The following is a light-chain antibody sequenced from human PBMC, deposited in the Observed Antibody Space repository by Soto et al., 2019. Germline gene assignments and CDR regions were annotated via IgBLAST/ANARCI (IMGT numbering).Light chain of an antibody. CDR1: QSININ. Sequence: EIVMTQSPATLSVSPGERATLSCRASQSININLAWYQQKPGQAPRLLIYGASTRATGLPARFSGSGSGAEFTLTINSLQSEDFAVYYCQPYNNWPLTFGGGTKVDIK. V-gene: IGKV3-15*01. J-gene: IGKJ4*01. CDR2: GAS. CDR3: QPYNNWPLT.